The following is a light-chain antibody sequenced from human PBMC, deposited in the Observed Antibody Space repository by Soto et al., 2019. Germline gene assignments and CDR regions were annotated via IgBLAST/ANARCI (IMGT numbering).Light chain of an antibody. Sequence: DIQMTQSPSSLSASVGDRVTITCRASQGISNYVAWYQQKPGKPPKLLIYAASTLQSGVPSRFSGSGSGTDFTLNINSLQPEDVETYSCQKYSSVPVFGPGTKVDIK. V-gene: IGKV1-27*01. CDR1: QGISNY. J-gene: IGKJ3*01. CDR3: QKYSSVPV. CDR2: AAS.